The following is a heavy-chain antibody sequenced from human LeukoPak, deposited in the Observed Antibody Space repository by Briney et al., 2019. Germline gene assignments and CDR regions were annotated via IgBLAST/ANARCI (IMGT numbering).Heavy chain of an antibody. CDR3: ARATGLGYCSGGSCHIDY. V-gene: IGHV1-2*02. CDR1: GYTFTGYY. Sequence: ASVKVSCKASGYTFTGYYMHWVRQAPGQGLEWMGWINPNSGGTNYAQKFQGRVTMTRDTSISTAYVELSRLRSDDTAVYYCARATGLGYCSGGSCHIDYWGQGTLVTVSS. CDR2: INPNSGGT. J-gene: IGHJ4*02. D-gene: IGHD2-15*01.